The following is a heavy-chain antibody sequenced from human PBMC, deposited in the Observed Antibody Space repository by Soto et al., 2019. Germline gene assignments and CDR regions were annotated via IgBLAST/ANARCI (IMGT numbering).Heavy chain of an antibody. CDR3: VTGTTYYYYYGMDV. V-gene: IGHV5-10-1*01. D-gene: IGHD1-7*01. CDR1: GYSFTSYW. J-gene: IGHJ6*02. Sequence: GESLKISCKGSGYSFTSYWISWVRQMPGKGLEWMGRIDPSDSYTNYSPSFQGHVTISADKSISTAYLQWSSLKASDTAMYYCVTGTTYYYYYGMDVWGQGTTVTVSS. CDR2: IDPSDSYT.